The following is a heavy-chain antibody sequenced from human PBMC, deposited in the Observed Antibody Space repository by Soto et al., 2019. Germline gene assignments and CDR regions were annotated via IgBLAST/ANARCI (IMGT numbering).Heavy chain of an antibody. CDR3: ARRGASFDY. J-gene: IGHJ4*02. CDR2: MFYNGRT. Sequence: QLQLQESGPGLVKPSETLSLTCTVSGGSISSGSYYWGWIRQPPGKGLEWIGSMFYNGRTYYNPSLKSRVTISVDTSKNQFSLKLSSVTAADTAVYYCARRGASFDYWGQGTLVTVSS. V-gene: IGHV4-39*01. CDR1: GGSISSGSYY.